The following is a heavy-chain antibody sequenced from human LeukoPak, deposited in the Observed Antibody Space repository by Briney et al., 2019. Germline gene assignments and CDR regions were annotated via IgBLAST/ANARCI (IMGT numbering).Heavy chain of an antibody. CDR3: ARIPRGYSGYDGNYYMDV. CDR1: GGTFSSYA. D-gene: IGHD5-12*01. Sequence: SVTVSCKASGGTFSSYAISWVRQAPGHGLEWMGGIIPIFGTANYAQKFQGRVTITADESTSTAYMELSSLRSEDTAVYYCARIPRGYSGYDGNYYMDVWGKGTTVTVSS. V-gene: IGHV1-69*13. J-gene: IGHJ6*03. CDR2: IIPIFGTA.